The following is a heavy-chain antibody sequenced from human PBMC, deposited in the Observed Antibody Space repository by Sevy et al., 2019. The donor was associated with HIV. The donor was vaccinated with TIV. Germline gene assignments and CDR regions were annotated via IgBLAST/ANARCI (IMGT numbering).Heavy chain of an antibody. Sequence: GGSLRLSCAASGFIFSNFAMHWVRQAPGKGLEWVAVTSYDGSHKYYADSVKGRFTVSRDNSRNILSLEMNSLRRDDTAVYYCARGENNDEFFQYWGQGTQVTVSS. CDR1: GFIFSNFA. D-gene: IGHD1-26*01. J-gene: IGHJ1*01. V-gene: IGHV3-30*04. CDR3: ARGENNDEFFQY. CDR2: TSYDGSHK.